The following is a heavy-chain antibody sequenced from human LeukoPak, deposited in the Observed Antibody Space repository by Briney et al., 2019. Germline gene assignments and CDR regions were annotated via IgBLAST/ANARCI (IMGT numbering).Heavy chain of an antibody. J-gene: IGHJ6*03. V-gene: IGHV4-39*01. CDR1: GGSISSSSYY. CDR3: ARHLGSGSYYNSCYYYYMDV. Sequence: SETLSLTCTVSGGSISSSSYYWGWIRQPPGKGLEWIGSIYYSGSTYYNPSLKSRVTISVDTSKNQFSLKLSSVTAADTAVYYCARHLGSGSYYNSCYYYYMDVWGKGTTVTISS. D-gene: IGHD3-10*01. CDR2: IYYSGST.